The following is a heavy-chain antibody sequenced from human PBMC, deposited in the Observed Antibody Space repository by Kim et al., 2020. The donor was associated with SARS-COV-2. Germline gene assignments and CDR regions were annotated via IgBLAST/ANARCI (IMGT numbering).Heavy chain of an antibody. CDR3: AKDRGGTSVHFGELDS. V-gene: IGHV3-23*01. Sequence: GGSLRLSCAASGFTFSGYPINWVRQAPGKGLEWVSTINSGGGTTYYADSVKGRFTVSRDNSKNTLYLQMNYLRAEDTAVYYCAKDRGGTSVHFGELDSWG. CDR2: INSGGGTT. J-gene: IGHJ5*01. D-gene: IGHD3-10*01. CDR1: GFTFSGYP.